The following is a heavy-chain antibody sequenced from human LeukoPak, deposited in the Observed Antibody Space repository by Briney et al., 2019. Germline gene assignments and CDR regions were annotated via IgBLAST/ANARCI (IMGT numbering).Heavy chain of an antibody. D-gene: IGHD3-22*01. CDR2: IYYSGST. Sequence: SETLSLTCTVSGGSISSYYWSWIRQPPGKGLEWIGYIYYSGSTNYNPSLKSRVTISVDTSKNQFSLKLSSVTAADTAVYYCARVGGYDSSGYYYWWFDPWGQGTLVTVSS. J-gene: IGHJ5*02. V-gene: IGHV4-59*01. CDR1: GGSISSYY. CDR3: ARVGGYDSSGYYYWWFDP.